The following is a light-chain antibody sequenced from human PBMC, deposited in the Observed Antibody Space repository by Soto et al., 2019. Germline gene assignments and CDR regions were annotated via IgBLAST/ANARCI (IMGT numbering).Light chain of an antibody. CDR1: SSDVGSSNY. V-gene: IGLV2-14*03. CDR2: DVN. Sequence: QSALTQPASVSVSSGQSITLSCTGSSSDVGSSNYVSWYQQLPGKAPQLIIFDVNNRPSGVSDRFSGSKSDNTASLTISGLEAEDEADYYCSSYTTLNTVIFGGGNKLTVL. CDR3: SSYTTLNTVI. J-gene: IGLJ2*01.